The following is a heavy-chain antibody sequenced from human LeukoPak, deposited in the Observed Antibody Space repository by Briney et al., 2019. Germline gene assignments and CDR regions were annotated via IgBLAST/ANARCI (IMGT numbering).Heavy chain of an antibody. CDR3: AKDTRYSYGPPDAFDI. CDR2: ISGSGGST. J-gene: IGHJ3*02. D-gene: IGHD5-18*01. CDR1: GFTFSSYA. Sequence: GGSLRLSCAASGFTFSSYAMSWVRQAPGKGLEWVSAISGSGGSTYYADSVKGRFTISRDNSKNTLYLQMNSLRAEDAVVYYCAKDTRYSYGPPDAFDIWGQGTMVTVSS. V-gene: IGHV3-23*01.